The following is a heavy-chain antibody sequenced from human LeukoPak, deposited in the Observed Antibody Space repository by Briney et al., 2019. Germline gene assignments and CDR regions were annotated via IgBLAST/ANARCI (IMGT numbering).Heavy chain of an antibody. Sequence: PGRSLRLSCAASAFTFSTYSMNWVRQAPGKGLEWVSYISSSSNTIYYADSVKGRFTISRDNAKNSLYLQMNSLRDEDTAVYYCASVYYDILTGYYFPYYFDYWGQGTLVTVSS. J-gene: IGHJ4*02. CDR2: ISSSSNTI. D-gene: IGHD3-9*01. CDR3: ASVYYDILTGYYFPYYFDY. CDR1: AFTFSTYS. V-gene: IGHV3-48*02.